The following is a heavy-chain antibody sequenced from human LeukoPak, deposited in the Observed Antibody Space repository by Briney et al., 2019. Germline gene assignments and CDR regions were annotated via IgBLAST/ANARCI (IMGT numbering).Heavy chain of an antibody. J-gene: IGHJ6*03. V-gene: IGHV5-51*01. D-gene: IGHD6-6*01. CDR1: GYSFTSYW. Sequence: GESLKISCKGSGYSFTSYWIGWMRQMPGKGLEWMGIIYPCDSDTRYSPSFQGQVTISADKSISTAYLQWSCLKASDTAMYYCARHGHIEYSSSSKVSYYYYYMDVWGKGTTVTVSS. CDR3: ARHGHIEYSSSSKVSYYYYYMDV. CDR2: IYPCDSDT.